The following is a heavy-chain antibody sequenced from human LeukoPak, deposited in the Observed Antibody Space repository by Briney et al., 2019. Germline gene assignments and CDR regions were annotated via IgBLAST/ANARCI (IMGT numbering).Heavy chain of an antibody. D-gene: IGHD3-16*01. CDR1: GYSFTGYY. CDR3: ARNLYLGTSLPYYYYYYMDV. CDR2: INPNSGGT. Sequence: ASVKVSCKASGYSFTGYYMHWVRQAPGQGLEWMGWINPNSGGTKYAQKFKGRVTMTRDTSISTAYMELSRLRSDDTAMYYCARNLYLGTSLPYYYYYYMDVWGKGTAVTVSS. V-gene: IGHV1-2*02. J-gene: IGHJ6*03.